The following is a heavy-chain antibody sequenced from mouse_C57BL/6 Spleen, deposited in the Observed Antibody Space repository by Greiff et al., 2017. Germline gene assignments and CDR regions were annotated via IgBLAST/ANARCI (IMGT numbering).Heavy chain of an antibody. J-gene: IGHJ3*01. Sequence: QVQLQQPGAELVRPGTSVKLSCKASGYTFTSYWMPWVKQRPGQGLEWIGVIDPSDSYTNYNQKFKGKATLTVDTSSSTAYMQLSSLTSEDAAVYDCARAAYYGSSYVGFAYWGQGTLVTVSA. CDR3: ARAAYYGSSYVGFAY. CDR1: GYTFTSYW. CDR2: IDPSDSYT. D-gene: IGHD1-1*01. V-gene: IGHV1-59*01.